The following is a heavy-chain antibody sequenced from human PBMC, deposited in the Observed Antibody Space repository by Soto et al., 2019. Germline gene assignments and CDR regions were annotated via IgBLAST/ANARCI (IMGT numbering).Heavy chain of an antibody. CDR1: GFLFSAYT. J-gene: IGHJ1*01. D-gene: IGHD3-16*01. CDR2: ISDDSSYI. CDR3: ANSYYFNH. Sequence: GGSLRLSCAASGFLFSAYTMNWVRQSPGKGLEWLSSISDDSSYIDYADSLRGRFTVSRDNARNSLYLQIDSLGVEDTAVYYCANSYYFNHWGPGNVVTVSS. V-gene: IGHV3-21*06.